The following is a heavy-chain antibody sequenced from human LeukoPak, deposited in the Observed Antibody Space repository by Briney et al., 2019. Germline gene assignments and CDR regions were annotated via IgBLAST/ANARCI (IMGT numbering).Heavy chain of an antibody. CDR3: ARGPFGVVIIHYYYYYMDV. Sequence: SETLSLTCTVSGGSIRSSSYYWGWIRQPPGKGLEWIGSIYCSGSTYYNPSLKSRVTISVGTSKNQFSLKLSSVTAADTAVYYCARGPFGVVIIHYYYYYMDVWGKGTTVTVSS. V-gene: IGHV4-39*07. D-gene: IGHD3-3*01. J-gene: IGHJ6*03. CDR1: GGSIRSSSYY. CDR2: IYCSGST.